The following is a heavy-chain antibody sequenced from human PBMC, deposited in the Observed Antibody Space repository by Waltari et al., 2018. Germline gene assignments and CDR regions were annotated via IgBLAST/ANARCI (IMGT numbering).Heavy chain of an antibody. J-gene: IGHJ4*02. V-gene: IGHV3-23*01. CDR3: AKDQWELRGFDY. CDR1: GFPFSSYA. CDR2: ISGSGGST. Sequence: EVQLLESGGGLVQPGGSLRLSCAASGFPFSSYAMSWVRQAPGKGLEWVSAISGSGGSTYYADSVKGRFTISRDNSKNTLYLQMNSLRAEDTAVYYCAKDQWELRGFDYWGQGTLVTVSS. D-gene: IGHD1-26*01.